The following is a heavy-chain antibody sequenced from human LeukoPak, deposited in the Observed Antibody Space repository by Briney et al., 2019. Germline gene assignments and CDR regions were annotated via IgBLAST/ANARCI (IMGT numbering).Heavy chain of an antibody. D-gene: IGHD3-3*01. CDR2: IYYSGST. J-gene: IGHJ4*02. Sequence: PSETLSLTCTVSGGSISSSSYSWGWIRQPPGKGLEWIGSIYYSGSTYYNPSHKSRVTISVDTSKNQFSLKLSSVTAADTAVYYCASPRNEYYDFWSGQPNFGYWGQGTLVTVSS. V-gene: IGHV4-39*01. CDR1: GGSISSSSYS. CDR3: ASPRNEYYDFWSGQPNFGY.